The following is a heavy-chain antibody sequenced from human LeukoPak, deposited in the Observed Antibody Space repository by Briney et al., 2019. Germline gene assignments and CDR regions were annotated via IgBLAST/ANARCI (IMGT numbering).Heavy chain of an antibody. CDR3: PLDSSGYYYFDH. D-gene: IGHD3-22*01. J-gene: IGHJ4*02. Sequence: SETLSLTCTVSGGSISGSTYHWGWVRQPPGKGLEWIGSFYYSGSSYYNPSLKSRVTISADTSKNQLSLKLSSVTAADTAVYYCPLDSSGYYYFDHWGQGTLVTVSS. CDR2: FYYSGSS. V-gene: IGHV4-39*01. CDR1: GGSISGSTYH.